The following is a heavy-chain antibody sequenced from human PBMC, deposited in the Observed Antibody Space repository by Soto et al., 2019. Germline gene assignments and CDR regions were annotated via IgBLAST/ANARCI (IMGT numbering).Heavy chain of an antibody. Sequence: EVQLLESGGGLVQPGGSLRLSCAASGFTFSSYAVSWVRQAPGKGLEWVSTISGSGGVTYYADSVKGQFTISRDNCEYPLYLQMYSVRAEDTAVYYCAKYHRGYSSCDMDVWGQGTTVTVAS. CDR1: GFTFSSYA. V-gene: IGHV3-23*01. J-gene: IGHJ6*02. CDR2: ISGSGGVT. CDR3: AKYHRGYSSCDMDV. D-gene: IGHD6-6*01.